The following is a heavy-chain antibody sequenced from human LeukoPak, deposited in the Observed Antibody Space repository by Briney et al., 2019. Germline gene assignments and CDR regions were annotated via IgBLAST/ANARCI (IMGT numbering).Heavy chain of an antibody. CDR1: GYTFTGYY. D-gene: IGHD6-19*01. V-gene: IGHV1-2*02. Sequence: VSVKVSCKASGYTFTGYYMHWVRQAPGQGLEWMGWINPNSGGTNYAQKFQGRVTMTRDTSISTAYMELSRLRSDDTAVYYCARDRDSSGWYPLDYWGQGTLVTVSS. CDR2: INPNSGGT. J-gene: IGHJ4*02. CDR3: ARDRDSSGWYPLDY.